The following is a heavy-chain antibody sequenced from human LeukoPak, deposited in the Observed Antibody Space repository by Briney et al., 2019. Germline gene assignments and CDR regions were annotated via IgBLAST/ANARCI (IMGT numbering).Heavy chain of an antibody. CDR2: IIPIFGTA. V-gene: IGHV1-69*01. Sequence: SVKVSCKASGGTFSSYAISWVRQAPGQGLEWMGGIIPIFGTASYAQKFQGRVTITADESTSTAYMELSSLRSEDTAVYYCARVAVLRYFDWLLPGGWFDPWGQGTLVTVSS. CDR3: ARVAVLRYFDWLLPGGWFDP. D-gene: IGHD3-9*01. J-gene: IGHJ5*02. CDR1: GGTFSSYA.